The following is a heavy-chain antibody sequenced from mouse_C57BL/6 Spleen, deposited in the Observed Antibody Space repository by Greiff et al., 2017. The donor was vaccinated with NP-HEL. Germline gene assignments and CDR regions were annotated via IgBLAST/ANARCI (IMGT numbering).Heavy chain of an antibody. CDR3: ARSIDDYDRGYAMDY. J-gene: IGHJ4*01. D-gene: IGHD2-4*01. V-gene: IGHV1-82*01. CDR1: GYAFSSSW. Sequence: VQLQQSGPELVKPGASVKISCKASGYAFSSSWMNWVKQRPGKGLEWIGRIYPGDGDTNYNGKFKGKATLTADKSSSTAYMQLSSLTSEDSAVYFCARSIDDYDRGYAMDYWGQGTSVTVSS. CDR2: IYPGDGDT.